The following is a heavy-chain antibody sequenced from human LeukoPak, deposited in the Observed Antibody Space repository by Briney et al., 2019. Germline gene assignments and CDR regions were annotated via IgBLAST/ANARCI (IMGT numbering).Heavy chain of an antibody. J-gene: IGHJ4*02. CDR1: GFVFSSYA. D-gene: IGHD2-2*02. V-gene: IGHV3-23*01. CDR2: ISGSGATT. Sequence: GGSLRLSCAASGFVFSSYAMSWVRQAPGKGLEWVSDISGSGATTSFADSVKGRFTISRDNSKNTLYLQMNSLRAEDTAVYYCAKVDCSSTSCYTVDYWGQGTLVTVSS. CDR3: AKVDCSSTSCYTVDY.